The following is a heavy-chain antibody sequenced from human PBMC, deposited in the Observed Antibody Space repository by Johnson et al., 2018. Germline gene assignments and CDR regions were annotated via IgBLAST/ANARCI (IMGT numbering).Heavy chain of an antibody. CDR3: ARDTGWPELLAY. CDR2: IWHDGTNK. J-gene: IGHJ4*02. CDR1: GFTFSNYG. Sequence: VQLVETGGGVVQPGMSLRLSCAASGFTFSNYGMHWVRQAPGKGLEWVAVIWHDGTNKYYADSVKGRFTISRDNSKNTLYLQMNSLRVDDTALYSCARDTGWPELLAYWGQGTLVTVSS. V-gene: IGHV3-33*01. D-gene: IGHD5-24*01.